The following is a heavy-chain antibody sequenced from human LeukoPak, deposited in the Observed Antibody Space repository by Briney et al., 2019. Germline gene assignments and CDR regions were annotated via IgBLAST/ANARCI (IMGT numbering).Heavy chain of an antibody. CDR2: IYYSGST. V-gene: IGHV4-59*08. Sequence: PSETLSLTCTVSGGSINSYYWSWIRQPPGKGLEWIGYIYYSGSTNYNPSLKSRVTISVDTSKNKFSLNLNSMTAADTAVYYCARVYSYGYRSYYYMDVWGKGTTVTVSS. CDR3: ARVYSYGYRSYYYMDV. J-gene: IGHJ6*03. CDR1: GGSINSYY. D-gene: IGHD5-18*01.